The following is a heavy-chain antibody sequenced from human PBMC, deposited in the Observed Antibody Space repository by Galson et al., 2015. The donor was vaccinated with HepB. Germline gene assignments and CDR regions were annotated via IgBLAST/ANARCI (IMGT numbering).Heavy chain of an antibody. J-gene: IGHJ3*01. D-gene: IGHD3-16*02. Sequence: SLRLSCAASGFTFSSYGMHWVRQAPGQGLEWVAIISYDGSNKYYGDSVKGRFTISRDNSKNTLYLEMNTLRAEDTAVYYCAKDLSYAFDVWGQGTMVTVSS. CDR3: AKDLSYAFDV. CDR1: GFTFSSYG. CDR2: ISYDGSNK. V-gene: IGHV3-30*18.